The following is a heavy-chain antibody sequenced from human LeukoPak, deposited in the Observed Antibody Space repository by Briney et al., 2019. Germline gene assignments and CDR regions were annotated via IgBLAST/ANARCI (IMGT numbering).Heavy chain of an antibody. CDR3: ARFRVDLTGYYEIEY. CDR2: IYYSGNT. Sequence: SETLSLTCTVSGGSISSCYWNWIRQSPGKGLEWIGYIYYSGNTNYNPSLKSRVTISVDTSKNQFSLKLHSVTAADTAVYYCARFRVDLTGYYEIEYWGQGTLVTVSS. J-gene: IGHJ4*02. CDR1: GGSISSCY. D-gene: IGHD3-9*01. V-gene: IGHV4-59*01.